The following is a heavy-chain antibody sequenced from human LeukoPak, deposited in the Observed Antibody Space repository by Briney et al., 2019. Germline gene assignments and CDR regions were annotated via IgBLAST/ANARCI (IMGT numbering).Heavy chain of an antibody. V-gene: IGHV1-24*01. Sequence: ASVKVSCKVSGYTLTELSMHWVRQAPGKGLEWMGGFDPEDGETIYAQKFQGRVTMTEDTSTDTAYTELSSLRSEGTAVYYCATPLHTVTEAFDIWGQGTMVTVSS. CDR1: GYTLTELS. CDR2: FDPEDGET. D-gene: IGHD4-17*01. CDR3: ATPLHTVTEAFDI. J-gene: IGHJ3*02.